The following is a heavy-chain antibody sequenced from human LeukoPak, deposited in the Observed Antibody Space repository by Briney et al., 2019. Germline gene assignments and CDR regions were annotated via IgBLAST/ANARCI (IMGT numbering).Heavy chain of an antibody. CDR2: INPNNGGT. CDR3: ARGRGSTSSNFDY. J-gene: IGHJ4*02. Sequence: VASVKVSCKASGCTFTGYYMHWVRQAPGQGLEWMGWINPNNGGTNYAQKFQGRVTMTRDTSISTAYMELSRLTSDDTAVYYCARGRGSTSSNFDYWGQGTLVTVSS. D-gene: IGHD2-2*01. CDR1: GCTFTGYY. V-gene: IGHV1-2*02.